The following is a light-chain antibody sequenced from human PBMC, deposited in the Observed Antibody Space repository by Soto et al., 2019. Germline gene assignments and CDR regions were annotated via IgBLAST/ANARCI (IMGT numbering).Light chain of an antibody. CDR2: SAS. CDR3: QQISRYPLT. Sequence: DIQLTQSPSVLSASVGDTVTITCRASQALSNYLAWYQQKPGKAPDLLIYSASTLQSGVPSRFRDSGSETEFSLTIRALQHEHFATYYCQQISRYPLTFGGGTKVDIK. J-gene: IGKJ4*01. CDR1: QALSNY. V-gene: IGKV1-9*01.